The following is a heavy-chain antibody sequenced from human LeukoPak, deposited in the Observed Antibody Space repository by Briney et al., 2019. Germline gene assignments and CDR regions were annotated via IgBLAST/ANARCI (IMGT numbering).Heavy chain of an antibody. D-gene: IGHD6-13*01. V-gene: IGHV3-30*03. Sequence: GGSLRLSCAASGFTFSSYGVHWVRQAPGKGLEWVAVISYDGSNKYYADSVKGRFTISRDNSKNTLYLQMNSLRAEDTAVYYCADSGYSSSRWGYFQHWGQGTLVTVSS. CDR2: ISYDGSNK. CDR1: GFTFSSYG. CDR3: ADSGYSSSRWGYFQH. J-gene: IGHJ1*01.